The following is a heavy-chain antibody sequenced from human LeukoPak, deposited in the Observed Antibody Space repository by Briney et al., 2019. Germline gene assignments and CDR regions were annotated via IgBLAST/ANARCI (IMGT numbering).Heavy chain of an antibody. D-gene: IGHD4-17*01. CDR2: IKQDGSEK. J-gene: IGHJ4*02. V-gene: IGHV3-7*04. CDR3: ARVTTVTTSDFDY. Sequence: GGSLRLSCAASGFTFSSYWMSWARQAPGKGLEWVANIKQDGSEKYYVDSVKGRFTISRDNAKNSLYLQMNSLGAEDTAVYYCARVTTVTTSDFDYWGQGTLVTVSS. CDR1: GFTFSSYW.